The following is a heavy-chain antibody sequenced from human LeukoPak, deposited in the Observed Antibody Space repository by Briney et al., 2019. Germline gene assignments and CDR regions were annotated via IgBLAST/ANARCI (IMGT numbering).Heavy chain of an antibody. CDR3: TTGSWLLDSSGF. CDR1: GFTFTTYW. D-gene: IGHD3-22*01. Sequence: PGGSLRLSCAASGFTFTTYWMSWVRQAPGKGLEWVGRIKSKTDGGTTDYAAPVKGRFTISRDDSKNTLYLQMNSLKTEDTAVYYCTTGSWLLDSSGFWGQGTLVTVSS. V-gene: IGHV3-15*01. J-gene: IGHJ4*02. CDR2: IKSKTDGGTT.